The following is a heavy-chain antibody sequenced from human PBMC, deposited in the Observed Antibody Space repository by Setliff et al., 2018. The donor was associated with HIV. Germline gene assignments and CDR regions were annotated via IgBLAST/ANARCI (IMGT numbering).Heavy chain of an antibody. Sequence: SQTLSLTCALSGYSISNGYYWGWIRQPSGKGLEWIGSIDHSGSTFYNPSLRSRVTISVDTSQDQFSLRLTSVTAADTAVYYCAARNSGNPTRHFDYRGQGTLVTVSS. D-gene: IGHD3-10*01. CDR1: GYSISNGYY. J-gene: IGHJ4*02. CDR3: AARNSGNPTRHFDY. CDR2: IDHSGST. V-gene: IGHV4-38-2*01.